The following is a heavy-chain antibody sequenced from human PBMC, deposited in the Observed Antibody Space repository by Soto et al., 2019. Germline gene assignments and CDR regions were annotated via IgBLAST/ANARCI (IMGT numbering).Heavy chain of an antibody. J-gene: IGHJ4*02. CDR1: GYSFTNYW. CDR2: IYPGDSDT. D-gene: IGHD2-2*02. Sequence: GESLKISCKGSGYSFTNYWIGWVRQMPGKGLEWMGIIYPGDSDTRYSPSFQGQVTISADKSISTAYLQWSSLKASDTAMYYCARRSLLLGYCSSTSCYTLFDYWGQGTLVTVSS. V-gene: IGHV5-51*01. CDR3: ARRSLLLGYCSSTSCYTLFDY.